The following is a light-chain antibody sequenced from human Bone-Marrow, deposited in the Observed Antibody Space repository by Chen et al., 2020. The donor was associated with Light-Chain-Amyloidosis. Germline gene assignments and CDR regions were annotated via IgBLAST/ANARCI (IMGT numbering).Light chain of an antibody. Sequence: NFMLTQPHSVSESPGKTVIISRTRSSGSIATNYGQWYQQRPGSSPTTVIYEDDQRPSGVPDRFSGSIDRSSNSASLTISGLKTEDEADYYCQSYQGSSQGVFGGGTKLTVL. V-gene: IGLV6-57*01. J-gene: IGLJ3*02. CDR1: SGSIATNY. CDR3: QSYQGSSQGV. CDR2: EDD.